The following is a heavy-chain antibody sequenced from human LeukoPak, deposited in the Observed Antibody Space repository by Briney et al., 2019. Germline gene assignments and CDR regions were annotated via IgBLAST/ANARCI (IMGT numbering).Heavy chain of an antibody. V-gene: IGHV3-21*01. CDR1: GFTFSTYS. CDR2: IGGSSRSI. CDR3: AREVDEGFDN. D-gene: IGHD3-9*01. Sequence: GGSLRLSCAASGFTFSTYSMNWVRQAPGKGLEWVSSIGGSSRSIYHADSVKGRFTISRDNAKNSLYLQMNSLRAEDTAVYYCAREVDEGFDNWGQGTLVTVSS. J-gene: IGHJ4*02.